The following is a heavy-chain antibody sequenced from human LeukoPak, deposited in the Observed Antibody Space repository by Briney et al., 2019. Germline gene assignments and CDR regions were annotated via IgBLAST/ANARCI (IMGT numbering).Heavy chain of an antibody. CDR1: GFTVSRSY. J-gene: IGHJ6*03. V-gene: IGHV3-53*01. D-gene: IGHD1-26*01. Sequence: GGSLRLSYAASGFTVSRSYMSWVRQAPGKGLEWVAIIYSGGNTDYVDSVKGRFTISRDNSKKTLYLQLNSLRAEDTAVYYCAKSQRGYYPRRTYYYYMDVWGKGTTVTVSS. CDR3: AKSQRGYYPRRTYYYYMDV. CDR2: IYSGGNT.